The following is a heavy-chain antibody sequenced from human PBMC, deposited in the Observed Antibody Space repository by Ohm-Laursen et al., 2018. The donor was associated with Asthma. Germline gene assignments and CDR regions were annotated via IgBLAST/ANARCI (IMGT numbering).Heavy chain of an antibody. D-gene: IGHD2-8*02. V-gene: IGHV3-64*02. CDR2: ISSNGGST. J-gene: IGHJ4*02. CDR3: ARGGVLVVYAIDY. CDR1: GFTFSSYA. Sequence: SLRLSCAAFGFTFSSYAMHWVRQAPEKGLEYVSAISSNGGSTYYADSVKGRFTISRDNSKNTLYLQMGSLRAEDMAVYYCARGGVLVVYAIDYWGQGTLVTVSS.